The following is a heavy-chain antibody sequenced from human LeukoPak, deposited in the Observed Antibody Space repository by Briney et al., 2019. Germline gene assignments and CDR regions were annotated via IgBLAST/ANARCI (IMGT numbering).Heavy chain of an antibody. J-gene: IGHJ4*02. V-gene: IGHV3-53*01. Sequence: GGSLRLSCAASGFTFSDYYMSWVRQGPGKGLECVSVISNDGDTYYADSVKGRFTISRDTSKNTVSLQMNSLRAEDTAVYYCAGDKTTGGWYGFDYWGQGTLVTVSS. D-gene: IGHD6-19*01. CDR2: ISNDGDT. CDR3: AGDKTTGGWYGFDY. CDR1: GFTFSDYY.